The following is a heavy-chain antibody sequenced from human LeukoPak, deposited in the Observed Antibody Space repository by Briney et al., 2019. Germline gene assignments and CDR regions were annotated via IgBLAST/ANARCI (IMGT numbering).Heavy chain of an antibody. D-gene: IGHD1-26*01. V-gene: IGHV3-48*01. CDR3: ARGRWSYDY. J-gene: IGHJ4*02. CDR1: GFTFSSYS. CDR2: ISSSSSTI. Sequence: GGSLRFSCAASGFTFSSYSMNWVRQAPGKGLEWVSYISSSSSTIYYADSVEGRFTISRDNAKNSLYLQMNSLRAEDTAVYYCARGRWSYDYWGQGTLVTVSS.